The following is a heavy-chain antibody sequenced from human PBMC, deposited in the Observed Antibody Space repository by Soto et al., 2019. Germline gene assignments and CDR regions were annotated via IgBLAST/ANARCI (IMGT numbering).Heavy chain of an antibody. CDR1: GGSISSYY. D-gene: IGHD3-10*01. CDR3: ARDVLLGYFDY. J-gene: IGHJ4*02. Sequence: SETLSLTCTVSGGSISSYYWSWIRQPPGKGLGWIGYIYYSGSTNYNPSLKSRVTISVDTSKNQFSLKLSSVTAADTAVYYCARDVLLGYFDYWGQGTLVTVSS. CDR2: IYYSGST. V-gene: IGHV4-59*01.